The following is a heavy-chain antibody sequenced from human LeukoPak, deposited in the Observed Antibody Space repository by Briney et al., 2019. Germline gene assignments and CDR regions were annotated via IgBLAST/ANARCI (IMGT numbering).Heavy chain of an antibody. J-gene: IGHJ4*02. Sequence: SQTLSLTCTVSGGSISSGTYYWRWIRQPAGKGLEWIGRISTSGSTDYNPSLKSRVTISVDMSKNQFSLKLSSVTAADTAVYYCAMGGGLGIVDYWGQGTLVTVSS. V-gene: IGHV4-61*02. D-gene: IGHD7-27*01. CDR1: GGSISSGTYY. CDR2: ISTSGST. CDR3: AMGGGLGIVDY.